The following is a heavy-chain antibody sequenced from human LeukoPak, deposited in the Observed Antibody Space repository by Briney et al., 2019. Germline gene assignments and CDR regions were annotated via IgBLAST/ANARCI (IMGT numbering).Heavy chain of an antibody. CDR2: IYYSGST. CDR3: AGDIVVVPAAIDRGWFDP. J-gene: IGHJ5*02. V-gene: IGHV4-59*12. Sequence: SETLSLTCTVSGGSISSYYWSWIRQPPGKGLEWIGYIYYSGSTNYNPSLKSRVTISVDTSKNQFSLKLSSVTAADTAVYYCAGDIVVVPAAIDRGWFDPWGQGTLVTVSS. CDR1: GGSISSYY. D-gene: IGHD2-2*02.